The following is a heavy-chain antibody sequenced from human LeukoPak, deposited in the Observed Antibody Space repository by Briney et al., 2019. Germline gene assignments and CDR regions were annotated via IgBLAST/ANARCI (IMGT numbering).Heavy chain of an antibody. V-gene: IGHV1-2*02. CDR2: INPNSGGT. D-gene: IGHD3-22*01. J-gene: IGHJ4*02. CDR3: ARVYYYDSSAPFDY. CDR1: GYTFTGYY. Sequence: EASVKVSCKASGYTFTGYYMHWVRQAPGQGLEWMGWINPNSGGTNYAQKFQGRVTMTRDTSISTAYVELSRLRSDDTAVYYCARVYYYDSSAPFDYWGQGTLVTVSS.